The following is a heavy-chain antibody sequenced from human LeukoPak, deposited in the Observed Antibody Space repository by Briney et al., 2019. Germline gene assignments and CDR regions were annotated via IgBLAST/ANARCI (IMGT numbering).Heavy chain of an antibody. D-gene: IGHD3-10*01. Sequence: SETLSLMCNVSGGSISSSSYYWGWIRQPPGKGLEWIGSIYYSGSTYYNPSLKSRVTISVDTSKNQFSLKLSSVTAADTAVYYCVRDYGSGSDFDYWGQGTLVTVSS. CDR1: GGSISSSSYY. V-gene: IGHV4-39*01. CDR2: IYYSGST. CDR3: VRDYGSGSDFDY. J-gene: IGHJ4*02.